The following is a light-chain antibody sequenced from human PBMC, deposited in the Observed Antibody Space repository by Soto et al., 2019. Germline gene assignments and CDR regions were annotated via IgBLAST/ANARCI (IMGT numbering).Light chain of an antibody. CDR3: QQYGGSPRT. J-gene: IGKJ1*01. CDR2: GAS. CDR1: QSVSSN. Sequence: EIMMTQSPATLSVSPGERATLSCRASQSVSSNLAWYQQKPGQAPRLLIYGASSRATGIPDRFSGSGSGTDFTLTISRLEPEDFAVYYCQQYGGSPRTFGQGTKV. V-gene: IGKV3-20*01.